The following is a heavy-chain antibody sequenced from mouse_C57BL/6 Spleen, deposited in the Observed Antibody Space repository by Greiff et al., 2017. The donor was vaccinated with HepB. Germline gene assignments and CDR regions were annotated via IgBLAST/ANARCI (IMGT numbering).Heavy chain of an antibody. Sequence: QVQLKQPGAELVKPGASVKLSCKASGYTFTSYWMHWVKQRPGQGLEWIGMIHPNSGSTNYNEKFKSKATLTVDKSSSTAYMQLSSLTSEDSAVYYCARLGYGFSIAYWGQGTLVTVSA. CDR3: ARLGYGFSIAY. CDR2: IHPNSGST. V-gene: IGHV1-64*01. CDR1: GYTFTSYW. D-gene: IGHD2-2*01. J-gene: IGHJ3*01.